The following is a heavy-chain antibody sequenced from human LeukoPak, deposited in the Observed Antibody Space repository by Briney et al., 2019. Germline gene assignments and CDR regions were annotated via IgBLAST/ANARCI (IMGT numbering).Heavy chain of an antibody. CDR2: IYSGGST. V-gene: IGHV3-66*01. D-gene: IGHD3-22*01. Sequence: GGSLRLSCAASGFTVSSNYMSWVRQAPGKGLEWVSVIYSGGSTYYADSVKGRFTISRDNSKNTLYLQMNSLRAEDTAVYYCAKDRLRSYDSSGYYPFDYWGQGTLVTVSS. J-gene: IGHJ4*02. CDR1: GFTVSSNY. CDR3: AKDRLRSYDSSGYYPFDY.